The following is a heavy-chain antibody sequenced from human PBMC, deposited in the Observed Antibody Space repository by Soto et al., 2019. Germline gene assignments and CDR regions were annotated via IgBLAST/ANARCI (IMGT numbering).Heavy chain of an antibody. D-gene: IGHD5-12*01. CDR2: ISYDGSNK. CDR3: AKAPQGDKVSGV. J-gene: IGHJ6*02. Sequence: PGGSLRLSCAASGFTFSSYGMHWVRQAPGKGLEWVAVISYDGSNKYYADSVKGRFTISRDNSKNTLYLQMNSLRAEDTAVYYCAKAPQGDKVSGVWGQGTTVTVSS. CDR1: GFTFSSYG. V-gene: IGHV3-30*18.